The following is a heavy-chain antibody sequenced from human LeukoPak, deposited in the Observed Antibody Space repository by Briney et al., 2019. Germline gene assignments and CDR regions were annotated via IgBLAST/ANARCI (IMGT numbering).Heavy chain of an antibody. Sequence: GASVKVSCKASGYTFTGYYMHWVRQAPGQGLEWMGWINPNSGGTNYAQKFQGRVTMTRDTSISTAYMELRSDDTAVYYCAREGRGYCSSTSCFDYWGQGTLVTVSS. V-gene: IGHV1-2*02. CDR2: INPNSGGT. J-gene: IGHJ4*02. CDR3: AREGRGYCSSTSCFDY. D-gene: IGHD2-2*01. CDR1: GYTFTGYY.